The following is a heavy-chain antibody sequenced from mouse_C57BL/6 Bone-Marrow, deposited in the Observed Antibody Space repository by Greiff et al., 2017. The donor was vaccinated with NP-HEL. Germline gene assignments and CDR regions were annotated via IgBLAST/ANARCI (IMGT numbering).Heavy chain of an antibody. CDR3: ARSGRGFAY. D-gene: IGHD1-1*01. CDR1: GYTFTSYT. CDR2: INPSSGYT. Sequence: VKLVESGAELARPGASVKMSCKASGYTFTSYTMHWVKQRPGQGLEWIGYINPSSGYTKYNQKFKDKATLTADKSSSTAYMQLSSLTSEDSAVYYCARSGRGFAYWGQGTLVTVSA. V-gene: IGHV1-4*01. J-gene: IGHJ3*01.